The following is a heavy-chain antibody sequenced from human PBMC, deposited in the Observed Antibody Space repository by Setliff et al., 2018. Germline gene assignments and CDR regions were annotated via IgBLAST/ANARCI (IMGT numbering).Heavy chain of an antibody. D-gene: IGHD3-10*01. J-gene: IGHJ4*02. CDR2: ITGSGGGT. Sequence: GGSLRLSCAASGFTFSSYAMSWVRQAPGKGLEWVSLITGSGGGTYYADSVKGRLTISRDNSKNTLYLQMNSLRAEDTAEYYCAKDIYGSGSYAVGGYFDYWGQGTQVTVSS. CDR1: GFTFSSYA. V-gene: IGHV3-23*01. CDR3: AKDIYGSGSYAVGGYFDY.